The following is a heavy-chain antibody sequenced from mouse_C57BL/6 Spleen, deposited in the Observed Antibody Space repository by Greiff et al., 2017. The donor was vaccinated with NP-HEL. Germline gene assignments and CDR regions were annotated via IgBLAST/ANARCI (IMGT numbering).Heavy chain of an antibody. CDR3: ARSRGYYDFGDY. Sequence: QVQLQQPGAELVRPGSSVKLSCKASGYTFTSYWMHWVKQRPIQGLEWIGNIDPSDSETHYNQKFKDKATLTVDKSSSTAYMQLSSLTSEDSAVYYGARSRGYYDFGDYWGQGTTLTVSS. D-gene: IGHD2-4*01. V-gene: IGHV1-52*01. CDR1: GYTFTSYW. J-gene: IGHJ2*01. CDR2: IDPSDSET.